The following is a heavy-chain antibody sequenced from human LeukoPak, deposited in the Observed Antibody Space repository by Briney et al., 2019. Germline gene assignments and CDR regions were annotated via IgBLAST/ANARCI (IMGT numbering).Heavy chain of an antibody. CDR3: TKDATPFNSIRDYFDS. J-gene: IGHJ4*02. Sequence: GGSLRLSCAASGFTFRNYAMNWVRQAPGKGLEWVAGIGGGDDIEYADSVKGRFTGSRDDSKNTLYLQMSSLRIEDTAVYYCTKDATPFNSIRDYFDSWGQGTLVTVS. V-gene: IGHV3-23*01. CDR1: GFTFRNYA. CDR2: IGGGDDI.